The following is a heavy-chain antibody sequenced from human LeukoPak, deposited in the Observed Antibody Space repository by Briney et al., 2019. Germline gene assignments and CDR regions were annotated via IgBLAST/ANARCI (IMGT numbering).Heavy chain of an antibody. CDR1: GFTFNRYN. CDR2: ISTSSSYI. CDR3: ARGADGVSSNSRGWFDP. Sequence: GGSLRLSCAASGFTFNRYNMNWVRRAPGKGLEWVSSISTSSSYIYYADSVKGRFTISRGNAKNSLYLEMNSLRAEDTAVYYCARGADGVSSNSRGWFDPWGQGTLVTVSS. D-gene: IGHD2-15*01. V-gene: IGHV3-21*01. J-gene: IGHJ5*02.